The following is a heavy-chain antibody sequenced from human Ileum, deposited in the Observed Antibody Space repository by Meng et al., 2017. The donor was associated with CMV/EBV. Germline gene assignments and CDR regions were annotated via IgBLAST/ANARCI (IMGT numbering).Heavy chain of an antibody. CDR1: GYNFTSNN. V-gene: IGHV7-4-1*02. CDR2: INTNTGNP. J-gene: IGHJ4*02. D-gene: IGHD1-26*01. CDR3: ARDGLSGRYFDY. Sequence: QVQLVQSGSELKKPGASVKVSCKASGYNFTSNNIIWVRQAPGQGPEWTGWINTNTGNPTYAQGFTGRFVFSLDTSVSTTYLQISSLKAEDTAVYYCARDGLSGRYFDYWGQGTLVTVSS.